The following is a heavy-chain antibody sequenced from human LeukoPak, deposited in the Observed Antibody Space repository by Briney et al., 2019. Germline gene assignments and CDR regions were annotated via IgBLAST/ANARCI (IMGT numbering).Heavy chain of an antibody. CDR2: IYYSGST. D-gene: IGHD4-17*01. CDR3: ARSRLYDYGDYGYYYGMDV. V-gene: IGHV4-59*01. J-gene: IGHJ6*02. CDR1: GGSISSYY. Sequence: SETLSLTCTVSGGSISSYYWSWLRQPPGKGLEWIGYIYYSGSTNYNPSLKSRVTISVDTSKNQFSLKLSSVTAADTAVYYCARSRLYDYGDYGYYYGMDVWGQGTTVTVSS.